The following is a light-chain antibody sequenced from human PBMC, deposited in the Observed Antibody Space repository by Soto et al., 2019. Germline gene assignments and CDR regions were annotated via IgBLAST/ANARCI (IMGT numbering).Light chain of an antibody. Sequence: LTQPASVSGSPGQSITISCTGTSSDVGGYNYVSWYQQHPGKAPKLMIYEVSNRPSGVSNRFSGSKSGNTASLTISGLQAEDEADYYCSSYTSSSTLYYVFGTGTKVTVL. CDR1: SSDVGGYNY. V-gene: IGLV2-14*01. J-gene: IGLJ1*01. CDR2: EVS. CDR3: SSYTSSSTLYYV.